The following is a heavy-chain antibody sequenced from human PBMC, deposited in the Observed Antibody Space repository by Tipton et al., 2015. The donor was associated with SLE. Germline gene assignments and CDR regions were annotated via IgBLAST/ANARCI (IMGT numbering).Heavy chain of an antibody. J-gene: IGHJ4*02. CDR1: GYSISSGYY. D-gene: IGHD3-16*01. V-gene: IGHV4-38-2*02. Sequence: TLSLTCTVSGYSISSGYYWGWIRQPPGKGLEWIGSIYHSGSTYYNPSLKSRVTISVDTSKNQFSLKLSSVTAADTAVYYCARGPEYYVLGGAFDYWGQGTLVTVSS. CDR3: ARGPEYYVLGGAFDY. CDR2: IYHSGST.